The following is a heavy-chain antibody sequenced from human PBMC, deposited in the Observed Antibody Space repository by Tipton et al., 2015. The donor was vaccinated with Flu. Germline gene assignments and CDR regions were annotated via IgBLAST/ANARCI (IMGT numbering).Heavy chain of an antibody. CDR1: GDSITSSSFY. CDR3: ARDRYDTLTGSFSWFDP. CDR2: VSHSGST. V-gene: IGHV4-39*07. D-gene: IGHD3-9*01. J-gene: IGHJ5*02. Sequence: TLSLTCTVSGDSITSSSFYWGWIRQPPGKGLEWIGSVSHSGSTSYNPSLKSRIVMSIDTSKSQFSLTLRSVTAADTAVYYCARDRYDTLTGSFSWFDPWGQGTLVTVSS.